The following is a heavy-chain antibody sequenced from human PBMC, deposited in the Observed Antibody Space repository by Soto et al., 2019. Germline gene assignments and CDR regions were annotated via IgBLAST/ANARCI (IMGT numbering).Heavy chain of an antibody. D-gene: IGHD3-22*01. CDR3: AREEFEDGRGHFDY. Sequence: QVQLVESGGGVVQPGGSLRLSCAASGFTFSTSVMHWVRQAPGKGLEWMAIISYGGVNKHYADSVKGRFTISRDISESTLYLQMNSLRTEDTAVYYCAREEFEDGRGHFDYWGQGTLVSVSS. V-gene: IGHV3-30-3*01. CDR2: ISYGGVNK. CDR1: GFTFSTSV. J-gene: IGHJ4*02.